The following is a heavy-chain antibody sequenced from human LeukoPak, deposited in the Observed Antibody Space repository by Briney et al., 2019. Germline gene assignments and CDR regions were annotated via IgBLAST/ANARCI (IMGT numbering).Heavy chain of an antibody. J-gene: IGHJ4*02. CDR2: ISSSSSYI. CDR1: GFTFSSYS. CDR3: AKADTAMVTVVGFDY. D-gene: IGHD5-18*01. V-gene: IGHV3-21*04. Sequence: KPGGSLRLSCAASGFTFSSYSMNWVRQAPGKGLEWVSSISSSSSYIYYADSVKGRFTISRDNAKNSLYLQMNSLRAEDTAVYYCAKADTAMVTVVGFDYWGQGTLVTVSS.